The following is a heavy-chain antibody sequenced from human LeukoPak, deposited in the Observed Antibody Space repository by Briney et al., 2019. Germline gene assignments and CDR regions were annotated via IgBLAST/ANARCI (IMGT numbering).Heavy chain of an antibody. CDR1: GFTFSVAA. V-gene: IGHV3-23*01. CDR2: IGASGVST. D-gene: IGHD5-24*01. J-gene: IGHJ3*01. CDR3: AKDIQLST. Sequence: PGGSLRLSCAASGFTFSVAAMTWVRQAPGKGLEWVSLIGASGVSTYYADSVKGRFTISRDNSKNTLSLQMNSLRVEDTAMYFCAKDIQLSTWGLGTMVTVSS.